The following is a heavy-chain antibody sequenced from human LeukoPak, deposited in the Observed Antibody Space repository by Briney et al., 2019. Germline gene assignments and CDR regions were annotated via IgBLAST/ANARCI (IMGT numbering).Heavy chain of an antibody. CDR1: GGSINSYY. J-gene: IGHJ5*02. CDR2: MSTSGNS. CDR3: ARESGSMRWFDP. D-gene: IGHD6-25*01. Sequence: PSGTLSLTCTVSGGSINSYYWSWIRRPAGKGLEWIGRMSTSGNSNYIPSLVSRVTMSVDMSKNQFSLNLSSVTAADTAVYYCARESGSMRWFDPWGQGTLVTVSS. V-gene: IGHV4-4*07.